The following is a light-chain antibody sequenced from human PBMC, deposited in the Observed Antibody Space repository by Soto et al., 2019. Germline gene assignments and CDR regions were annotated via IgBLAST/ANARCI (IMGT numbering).Light chain of an antibody. CDR3: MQGTHWPLT. Sequence: DVVVTQSPLSLPVTLGQPASISCRSSQSLVYSDGNTYLNWFQQRPGQSPRRLIYRISNRDSGVPDRFSGSGSGTDFTLKISRVATEDVGVYYCMQGTHWPLTFGQGTRLEIK. CDR2: RIS. CDR1: QSLVYSDGNTY. V-gene: IGKV2-30*01. J-gene: IGKJ5*01.